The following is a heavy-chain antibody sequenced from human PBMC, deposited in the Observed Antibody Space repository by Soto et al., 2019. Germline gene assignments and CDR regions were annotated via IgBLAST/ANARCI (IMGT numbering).Heavy chain of an antibody. Sequence: SVTLSLTCTVSGGSMSSGIYYWSWIRQHPGKGLEWIGYIYYSGSTNYNPSLKSRVTISVDTSKNQFSLKLSSVTAADTAVYYCARVGEGAVAPGYNWFDPWGQGTLVTVSS. V-gene: IGHV4-61*01. J-gene: IGHJ5*02. CDR1: GGSMSSGIYY. CDR2: IYYSGST. D-gene: IGHD6-19*01. CDR3: ARVGEGAVAPGYNWFDP.